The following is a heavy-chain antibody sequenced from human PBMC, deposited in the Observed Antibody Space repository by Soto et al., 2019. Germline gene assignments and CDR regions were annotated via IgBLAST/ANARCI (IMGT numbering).Heavy chain of an antibody. D-gene: IGHD3-10*01. CDR1: GYTFTSYY. CDR2: INPSGGST. Sequence: ASVKVSCKASGYTFTSYYMHWVRQAPGQGLEWMGIINPSGGSTSYAQKFQGGVTMTRDTSTSTVYMELSSLRSEDTAVYYCARDPQLDYYGSGSRLYYYYYGMDVWGQGTTVTVSS. J-gene: IGHJ6*02. V-gene: IGHV1-46*01. CDR3: ARDPQLDYYGSGSRLYYYYYGMDV.